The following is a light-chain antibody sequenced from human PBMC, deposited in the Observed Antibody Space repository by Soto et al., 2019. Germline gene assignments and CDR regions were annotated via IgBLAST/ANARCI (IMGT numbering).Light chain of an antibody. V-gene: IGKV1-5*03. CDR2: KAS. CDR3: QQYNSYSPYT. Sequence: DIQMTQSPSTLSASVGDRVTITCRASQSISSWLAWYQQKPGKAPKLLIYKASSLESGVPSRFSSSGSGTEFTLPISSLQPDDFAPSYCQQYNSYSPYTFGRGTKLEIK. CDR1: QSISSW. J-gene: IGKJ2*01.